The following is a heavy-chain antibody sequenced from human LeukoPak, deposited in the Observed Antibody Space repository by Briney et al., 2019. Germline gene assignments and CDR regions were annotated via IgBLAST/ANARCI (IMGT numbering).Heavy chain of an antibody. J-gene: IGHJ4*02. V-gene: IGHV3-23*01. D-gene: IGHD2-2*01. CDR3: VKVAVQTQVVPAAIFFDY. CDR2: ISGSSAGI. CDR1: GFTFNNYA. Sequence: GGSLRLSCAASGFTFNNYAMGWVRQAPGKGLEWVSVISGSSAGIKYADSVKGRFTISRDNSKDTLYLQMNSLSAEDTAVYYCVKVAVQTQVVPAAIFFDYWGQGTLVTVSS.